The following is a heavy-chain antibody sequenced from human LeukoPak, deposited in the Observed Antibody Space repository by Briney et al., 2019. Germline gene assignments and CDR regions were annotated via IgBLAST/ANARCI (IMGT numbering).Heavy chain of an antibody. CDR2: INDSGST. V-gene: IGHV4-39*07. Sequence: SDTLSLTCTVSGGSISSSSYYFGWIRRPPRKGLEWIGEINDSGSTNYNPSLKGRVTISVDTSKNQFSLKLSSVTAADTAVYYCARDLSPCIQKTRPFDLWGRGTLVTVSS. J-gene: IGHJ2*01. CDR3: ARDLSPCIQKTRPFDL. CDR1: GGSISSSSYY. D-gene: IGHD5-18*01.